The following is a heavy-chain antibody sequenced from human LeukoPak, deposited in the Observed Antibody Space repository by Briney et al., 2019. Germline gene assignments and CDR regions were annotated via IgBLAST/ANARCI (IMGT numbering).Heavy chain of an antibody. Sequence: GASVKVSCKASGGTFSSYAISWVRQAPGQGLEWMGRIIPMLDIPNYAQKFQGRVTFTADKSTSTAYMELRSLRSDDTAVYYCARSRMITFGGVITDRFDPWDQGTLVTVSS. J-gene: IGHJ5*02. D-gene: IGHD3-16*02. CDR2: IIPMLDIP. CDR3: ARSRMITFGGVITDRFDP. CDR1: GGTFSSYA. V-gene: IGHV1-69*04.